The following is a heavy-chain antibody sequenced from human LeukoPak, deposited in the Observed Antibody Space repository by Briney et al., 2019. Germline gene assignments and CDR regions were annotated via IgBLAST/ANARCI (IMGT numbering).Heavy chain of an antibody. J-gene: IGHJ4*02. D-gene: IGHD4-17*01. V-gene: IGHV4-39*07. CDR3: ARSYGDYPVDY. CDR2: IYYSGST. CDR1: GDSISSSSYY. Sequence: PXETLSLTCTVSGDSISSSSYYWGWVRQPPGKGLEWIGSIYYSGSTYYNPAVKSRFTISVDTSKNQFSLKLSSVTAADTAVYYCARSYGDYPVDYWGQGTPVTVSS.